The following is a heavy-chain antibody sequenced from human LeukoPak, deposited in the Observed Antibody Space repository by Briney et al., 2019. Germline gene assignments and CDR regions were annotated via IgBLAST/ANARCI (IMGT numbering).Heavy chain of an antibody. CDR1: GFTFSFYW. D-gene: IGHD6-6*01. V-gene: IGHV3-7*03. Sequence: GGSLRLSCAASGFTFSFYWMNWVRPAPGKGLEWVANIKQDGRETYSVDSVKGPFTLSREHSKKILYLKMNSLRAEDTAVYYCARESIGFGRYGMDVWGQGTTVTVSS. CDR2: IKQDGRET. CDR3: ARESIGFGRYGMDV. J-gene: IGHJ6*02.